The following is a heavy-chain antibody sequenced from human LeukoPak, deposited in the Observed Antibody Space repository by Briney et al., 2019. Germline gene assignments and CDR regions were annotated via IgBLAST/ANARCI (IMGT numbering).Heavy chain of an antibody. CDR1: GFTFSSYA. CDR2: ISGSGGST. CDR3: AKEFTPYYYDSSGLGY. J-gene: IGHJ4*02. D-gene: IGHD3-22*01. V-gene: IGHV3-23*01. Sequence: GGSLRLSCAASGFTFSSYAMSWVRQAPGKGLEWVPAISGSGGSTYYADSVKGRFTISRDNSKNTLYLQMNSLRAEDTAVYYCAKEFTPYYYDSSGLGYWGQGTLVTVSS.